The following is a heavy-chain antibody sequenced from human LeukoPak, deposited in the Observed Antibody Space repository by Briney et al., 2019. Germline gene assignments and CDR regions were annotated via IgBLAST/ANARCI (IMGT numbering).Heavy chain of an antibody. V-gene: IGHV4-4*02. Sequence: SETLSLTCAVSGGSIIGGDWWSWVRQPPGKGLEWIGEIFHNGYTKNNPSLKSRVTMLVDTSKNQFSLKLSSVTAADTAVYYCAKSHDYIWGNFADYWGQGTLVTVSS. J-gene: IGHJ4*02. CDR2: IFHNGYT. CDR1: GGSIIGGDW. D-gene: IGHD3-16*01. CDR3: AKSHDYIWGNFADY.